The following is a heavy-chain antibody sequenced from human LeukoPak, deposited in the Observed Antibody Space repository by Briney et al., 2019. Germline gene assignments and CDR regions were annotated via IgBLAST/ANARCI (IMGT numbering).Heavy chain of an antibody. Sequence: SETLSLTCTVSGGSISSYYWGWIRQPPGKGLEWIGYIYYSGSTNYNPSLKSRVTISVDTSKNQFSLRLSPVTAADTAVYYCASGYCSSTSCYIGYFDLWGRGTLVTVSS. V-gene: IGHV4-59*01. D-gene: IGHD2-2*02. CDR1: GGSISSYY. CDR2: IYYSGST. CDR3: ASGYCSSTSCYIGYFDL. J-gene: IGHJ2*01.